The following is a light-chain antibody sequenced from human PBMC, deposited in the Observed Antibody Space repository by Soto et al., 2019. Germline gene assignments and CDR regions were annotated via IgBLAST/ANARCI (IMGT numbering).Light chain of an antibody. CDR1: QNINSDY. V-gene: IGKV3-11*01. CDR2: DAS. CDR3: QQRSNWPWT. J-gene: IGKJ1*01. Sequence: EIVLTQSPGTLSLSPGERATLSCRARQNINSDYFAWYQQKPGQAPRLLIYDASNRATGIPARFSGSGSGTDFTLTISSLEPEDFAVYYCQQRSNWPWTFGQGTKVDIK.